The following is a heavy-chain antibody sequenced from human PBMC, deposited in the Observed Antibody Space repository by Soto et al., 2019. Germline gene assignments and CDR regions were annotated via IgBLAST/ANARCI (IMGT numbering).Heavy chain of an antibody. CDR1: GAALNSGNYY. CDR3: ARLRIATNNYKWFDP. CDR2: IYVTGAV. V-gene: IGHV4-31*03. Sequence: SETLSLTCSVSGAALNSGNYYWSWIRQVPGKGLEWIGHIYVTGAVDYNPSLRDRITISQDTSERQFSLNLRLVTAADTAVYYCARLRIATNNYKWFDPWGLGTLVTVSS. D-gene: IGHD2-21*01. J-gene: IGHJ5*02.